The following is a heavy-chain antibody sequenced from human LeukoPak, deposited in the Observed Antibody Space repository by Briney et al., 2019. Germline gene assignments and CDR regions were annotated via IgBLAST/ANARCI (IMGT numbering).Heavy chain of an antibody. V-gene: IGHV3-7*03. Sequence: GGSLRLSCEASGFTFSSYWMRWVRQAPGKGLEWVANIKEDGSEKYYVDSVKGRFTISRDNAKNSLYLQMNSLRAEDTAVYYCASPGPYYSETSGYLVFWGRGILVTVSS. J-gene: IGHJ4*02. CDR2: IKEDGSEK. CDR3: ASPGPYYSETSGYLVF. D-gene: IGHD3-22*01. CDR1: GFTFSSYW.